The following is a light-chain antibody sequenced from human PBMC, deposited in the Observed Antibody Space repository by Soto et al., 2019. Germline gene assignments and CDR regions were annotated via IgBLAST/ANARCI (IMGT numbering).Light chain of an antibody. V-gene: IGKV3-20*01. CDR3: QQYGSSRFT. CDR2: GAS. Sequence: DIVLTQSPGTLSLSPGERAALSCRASQSVSSSYLAWYQQKPGQAPRLLIYGASNRATGIADRFSGSGSGTDFTLTISRLEPEDFAVYYCQQYGSSRFTFGPGTKVDIK. CDR1: QSVSSSY. J-gene: IGKJ3*01.